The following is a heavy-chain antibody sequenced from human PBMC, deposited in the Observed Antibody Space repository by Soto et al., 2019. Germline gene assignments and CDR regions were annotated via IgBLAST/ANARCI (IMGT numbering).Heavy chain of an antibody. Sequence: EVQLVESGGGLVQPGGSLRLSCAVSGFTFSDYWMHWVRQDPGKGLVWVSRIYTDGSRTNYADSVKGRFTISRDNAENTLYLQMNSLRAEETAVYYCARGVRGSYGLDIWGQGTMVTVSS. D-gene: IGHD4-17*01. CDR1: GFTFSDYW. J-gene: IGHJ3*02. CDR3: ARGVRGSYGLDI. V-gene: IGHV3-74*01. CDR2: IYTDGSRT.